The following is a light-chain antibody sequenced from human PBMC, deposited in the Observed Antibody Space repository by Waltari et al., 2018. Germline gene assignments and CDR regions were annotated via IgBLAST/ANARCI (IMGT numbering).Light chain of an antibody. Sequence: QSVLTQPPSASETPGQRVTISCSGSSSNIGINYVYWYQQFPGTAPNLLIYRNNQRPSGVPDRFSGSKSGTSASLAISGLRSEDEADYYCASWDDSLRGVLFGGGTKLTVL. V-gene: IGLV1-47*01. CDR1: SSNIGINY. CDR2: RNN. J-gene: IGLJ2*01. CDR3: ASWDDSLRGVL.